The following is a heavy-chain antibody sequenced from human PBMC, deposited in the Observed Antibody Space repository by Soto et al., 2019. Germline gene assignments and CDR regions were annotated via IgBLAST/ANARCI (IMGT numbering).Heavy chain of an antibody. CDR1: GFTVSSNY. CDR3: ARVQYYDILTGADFDY. V-gene: IGHV3-53*03. CDR2: IYSGSTI. Sequence: GGSLRLSCAASGFTVSSNYMSWVRQAPGKGLEWVSVIYSGSTIYYADSVKGRFTISRDNAKNSLYLQMNSLRAEDTAVYYCARVQYYDILTGADFDYWGQGTLVTVSS. J-gene: IGHJ4*02. D-gene: IGHD3-9*01.